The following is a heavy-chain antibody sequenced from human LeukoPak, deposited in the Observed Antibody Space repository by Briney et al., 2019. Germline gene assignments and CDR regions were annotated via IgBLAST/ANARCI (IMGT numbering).Heavy chain of an antibody. Sequence: SQTLSLTCAIYGDTVSSNSATWSWIRQSPSRGLEWLGRTYYTSKWYSDYAVSVKSRITINPDTSKNQFSLQLNSVTPEDTAVYYCARIGHPWGIEDAFDIWGQGTMVTVSS. J-gene: IGHJ3*02. CDR3: ARIGHPWGIEDAFDI. CDR2: TYYTSKWYS. CDR1: GDTVSSNSAT. D-gene: IGHD3-16*01. V-gene: IGHV6-1*01.